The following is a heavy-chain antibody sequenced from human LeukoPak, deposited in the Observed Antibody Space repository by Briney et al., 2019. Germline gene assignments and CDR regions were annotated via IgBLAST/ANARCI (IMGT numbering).Heavy chain of an antibody. J-gene: IGHJ4*02. CDR1: GFTFSSYT. CDR3: AKDGGLWVSAHWGDS. CDR2: ITTSDGNT. V-gene: IGHV3-23*01. Sequence: GGSLRLSCAASGFTFSSYTMSWVRQAPGKGLEWVSTITTSDGNTYYADSVKGRFTVSRDNSKNTLFLQMNSLRAEDTAVYYCAKDGGLWVSAHWGDSWGRGTLITVSS. D-gene: IGHD7-27*01.